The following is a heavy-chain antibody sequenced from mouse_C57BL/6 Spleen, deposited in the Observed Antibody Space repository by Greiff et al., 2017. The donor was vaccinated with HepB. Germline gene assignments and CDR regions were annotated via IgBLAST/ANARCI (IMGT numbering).Heavy chain of an antibody. CDR3: ARDRDSSGYYYAMDY. Sequence: EVQLVESGGGLVKPGGSLKLSCAASGFTFSSYAMSWVRQTPEKRLEWVATISDGGSYTYYPDNVKGRFTISRDNAKNNLYLQMSHLKSEDTAMYYCARDRDSSGYYYAMDYWGQGTSVTVSS. CDR1: GFTFSSYA. V-gene: IGHV5-4*01. J-gene: IGHJ4*01. D-gene: IGHD3-2*02. CDR2: ISDGGSYT.